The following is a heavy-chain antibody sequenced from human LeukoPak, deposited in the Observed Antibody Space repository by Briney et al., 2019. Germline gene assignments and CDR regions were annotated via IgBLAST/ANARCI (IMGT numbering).Heavy chain of an antibody. CDR3: ARSGYDSSGSRAFDI. D-gene: IGHD3-22*01. CDR1: GYTFTSYY. J-gene: IGHJ3*02. Sequence: ASVKVSCKASGYTFTSYYMHGVRQAPGQGLEWMGRINPTSGSTSYAQKFQGRVTMTRDTSTSTVYMELSSLRPEDTAVYHCARSGYDSSGSRAFDIWGQGTMVTVSS. V-gene: IGHV1-46*01. CDR2: INPTSGST.